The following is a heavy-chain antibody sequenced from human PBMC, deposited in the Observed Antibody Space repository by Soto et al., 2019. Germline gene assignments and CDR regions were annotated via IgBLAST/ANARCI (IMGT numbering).Heavy chain of an antibody. V-gene: IGHV1-8*01. CDR2: MNRNSGNT. CDR1: GYTFTRYD. CDR3: TRERTGLPDY. J-gene: IGHJ4*02. Sequence: QVQLVQSGAEVKKPGASVKVSCKASGYTFTRYDINWVRQATGQGLESMGWMNRNSGNTGYAAKFQGRVTMTRNTTISTAYMEPSSLRSEDTAVYYCTRERTGLPDYWGQGALVSFSS.